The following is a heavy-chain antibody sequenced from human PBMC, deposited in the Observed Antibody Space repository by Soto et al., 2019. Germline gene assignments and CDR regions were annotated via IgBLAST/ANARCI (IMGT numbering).Heavy chain of an antibody. CDR2: IYYAGSP. CDR1: GGSISSTGHY. J-gene: IGHJ4*02. CDR3: ARLMGVVTVDY. Sequence: QLQLQESGPALVKPSETLSLTCSVSGGSISSTGHYWGWIRQPPGKGLEWIGNIYYAGSPYYNPSLKSRVTISVDTSKNHFSLALTSVTAADTAVYYCARLMGVVTVDYWGQGALVTVSS. V-gene: IGHV4-39*02. D-gene: IGHD2-21*02.